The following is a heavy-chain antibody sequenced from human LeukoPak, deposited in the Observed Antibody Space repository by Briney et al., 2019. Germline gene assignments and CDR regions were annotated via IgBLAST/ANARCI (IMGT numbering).Heavy chain of an antibody. CDR2: IYTSGST. J-gene: IGHJ5*02. V-gene: IGHV4-4*07. CDR1: GGSISSYY. D-gene: IGHD3-22*01. CDR3: ARDYYDSSGVNWFDP. Sequence: PSYTLPLTGPVSGGSISSYYWSWIRQPAGKALEGIGRIYTSGSTNYNPSLKSRVTMSVDTSKNQFSLKLSSVTAADTAVYYCARDYYDSSGVNWFDPWGQGTLVTVSS.